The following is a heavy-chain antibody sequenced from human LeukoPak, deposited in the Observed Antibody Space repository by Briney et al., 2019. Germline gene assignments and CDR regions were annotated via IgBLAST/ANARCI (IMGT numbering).Heavy chain of an antibody. D-gene: IGHD5-18*01. V-gene: IGHV3-21*01. Sequence: GGSLRLSCATSGFTFSNSDMNWVRQAPGEGLEWVSSITTTSSYIYYADSVRGRFTISRDNAKNSLYLHMDSLRAEDTAVYYCARDPQAGYSYGYFDYWGQGTLVTVSS. CDR3: ARDPQAGYSYGYFDY. CDR2: ITTTSSYI. CDR1: GFTFSNSD. J-gene: IGHJ4*02.